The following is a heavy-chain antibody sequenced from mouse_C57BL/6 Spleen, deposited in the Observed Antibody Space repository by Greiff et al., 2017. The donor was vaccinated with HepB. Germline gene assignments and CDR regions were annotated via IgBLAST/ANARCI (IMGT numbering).Heavy chain of an antibody. V-gene: IGHV5-17*01. CDR3: ARSDWDWYFDV. Sequence: EVQLQESGGGLVKPGGSLKLSCAASGFTFSDYGMHWVRQAPEEGLEWVAYISSGSSTIYYADTVKGRFTISRDNAKNTLFLQMTSLRSEDTAMYYCARSDWDWYFDVWGTGTTVTVSS. J-gene: IGHJ1*03. CDR1: GFTFSDYG. CDR2: ISSGSSTI. D-gene: IGHD4-1*01.